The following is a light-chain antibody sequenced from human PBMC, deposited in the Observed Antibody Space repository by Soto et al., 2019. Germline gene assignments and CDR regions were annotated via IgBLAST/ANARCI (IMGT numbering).Light chain of an antibody. CDR1: QNVGSNS. J-gene: IGKJ4*01. Sequence: EFVLTQSPGPLSLSPGERATLSCRASQNVGSNSLAWYQQKPGQAPRILIYGASTRATGIPDRFSGRGSGTDFTLIISRLEPEDFALYYCQQYGRSPPLSFGGGTKVEIK. CDR2: GAS. CDR3: QQYGRSPPLS. V-gene: IGKV3-20*01.